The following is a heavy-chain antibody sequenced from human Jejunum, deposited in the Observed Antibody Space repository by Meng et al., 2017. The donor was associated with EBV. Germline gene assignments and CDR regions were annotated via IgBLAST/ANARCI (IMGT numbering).Heavy chain of an antibody. CDR2: IGRSSNSI. CDR1: GFTFSVYY. Sequence: QVQLVESGGGWVKPGGSLRLSCAASGFTFSVYYMSWIRQAPGKGLEWIAYIGRSSNSIYYADSVKGRFTISRDDAKTSLYLQLNSLRAEDTAVYYCARDLWGYDFFDYWGQGTLVTVSS. CDR3: ARDLWGYDFFDY. J-gene: IGHJ4*02. V-gene: IGHV3-11*01. D-gene: IGHD4/OR15-4a*01.